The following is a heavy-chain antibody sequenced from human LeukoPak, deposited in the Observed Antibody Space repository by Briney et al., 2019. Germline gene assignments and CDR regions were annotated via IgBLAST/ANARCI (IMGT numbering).Heavy chain of an antibody. CDR1: GGCISSHY. D-gene: IGHD1-1*01. CDR2: IYYSGST. V-gene: IGHV4-59*11. CDR3: ARTVGTLNWFDP. J-gene: IGHJ5*02. Sequence: SETLSLTCTVSGGCISSHYWSWIRQPPGKGLEWIGYIYYSGSTNYNPSLKSRVTISVDTSKNQFSLKLSSVTAADTAVYYCARTVGTLNWFDPWGQGTLVTVSS.